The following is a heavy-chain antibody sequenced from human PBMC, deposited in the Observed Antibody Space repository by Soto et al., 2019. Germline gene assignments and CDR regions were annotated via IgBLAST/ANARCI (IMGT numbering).Heavy chain of an antibody. V-gene: IGHV4-34*01. Sequence: PSETLSLTCAVYGGSFSGYYWSWIRQPPGKGLEWIGEINHSGSTNYNPSLKSRVTISVDTSKNQFSLKLSSVTAADTAVYYCARHGSYVGAAGYYGMDVWGQGTTVTVSS. D-gene: IGHD1-26*01. CDR1: GGSFSGYY. CDR3: ARHGSYVGAAGYYGMDV. J-gene: IGHJ6*02. CDR2: INHSGST.